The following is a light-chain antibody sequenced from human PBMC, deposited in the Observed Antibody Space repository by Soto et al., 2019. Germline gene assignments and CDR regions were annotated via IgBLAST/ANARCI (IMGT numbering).Light chain of an antibody. V-gene: IGLV1-51*01. J-gene: IGLJ3*02. CDR1: TSNIGKNF. Sequence: QSALTQAPSVSAAPGQKVTISCSGNTSNIGKNFVSWYQQLAGTAPKLLIYDNNKRPSGIPDRFSGSKSGTSATLGITGLQTGDEGDYCCGTWDRSLSAVVFGGGTKVTVL. CDR2: DNN. CDR3: GTWDRSLSAVV.